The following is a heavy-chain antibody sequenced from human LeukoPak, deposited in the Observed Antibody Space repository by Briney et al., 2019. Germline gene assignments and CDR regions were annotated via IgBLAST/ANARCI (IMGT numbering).Heavy chain of an antibody. Sequence: ASVTVSFKGSGYTFTIYGISRLRQPPAQGLEWVGWIVTYYDNTNKSHKLPVRVTITTDTSNTTTYMELRSVRADDTAVYYCARDGVGSSGWYTLDYWVQGTLVSVSS. J-gene: IGHJ4*02. CDR2: IVTYYDNT. CDR3: ARDGVGSSGWYTLDY. D-gene: IGHD6-19*01. V-gene: IGHV1-18*01. CDR1: GYTFTIYG.